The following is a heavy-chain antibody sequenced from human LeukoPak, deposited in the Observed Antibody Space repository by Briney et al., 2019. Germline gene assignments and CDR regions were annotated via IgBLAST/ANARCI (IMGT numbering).Heavy chain of an antibody. Sequence: GGSLILSCAASGFTFSDYYMSWIRQAPGKGLEWVSYISSSGSTIYYADSVKGRFTISRDNAKNSLYLQMNSLRAEDTAVYYCARVDADCSGGSCTDYFDYWGQGTLVTVSS. CDR3: ARVDADCSGGSCTDYFDY. D-gene: IGHD2-15*01. J-gene: IGHJ4*02. CDR2: ISSSGSTI. CDR1: GFTFSDYY. V-gene: IGHV3-11*04.